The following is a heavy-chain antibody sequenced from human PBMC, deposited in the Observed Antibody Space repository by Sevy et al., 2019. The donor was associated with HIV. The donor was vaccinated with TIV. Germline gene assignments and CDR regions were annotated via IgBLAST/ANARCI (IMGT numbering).Heavy chain of an antibody. D-gene: IGHD3-16*01. CDR3: AQLRSINSAYAY. J-gene: IGHJ4*02. Sequence: SETLSLTCAVYGGSFSGYYWSWIRQPPGKGLEWIGEINHSGSTNYNPSLKSRVTISVDTSKNQFSLKLSSVTAADTAVYYCAQLRSINSAYAYWGQGTLVTVSS. CDR2: INHSGST. CDR1: GGSFSGYY. V-gene: IGHV4-34*01.